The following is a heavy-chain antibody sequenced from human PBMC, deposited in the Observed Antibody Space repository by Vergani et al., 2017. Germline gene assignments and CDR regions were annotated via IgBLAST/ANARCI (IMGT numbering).Heavy chain of an antibody. CDR1: GYTFTGYY. Sequence: QVQLVQSGAEVKKPGASVKVSCKASGYTFTGYYMHWVRQAPGQGLEWMGWINPNSGGTNYAQKFQGRVTMTRDTSISTAYMELSRLGSDDTAVYYCARDRGLSGSGREKPKNWCDPWGQGTLGTVSS. CDR2: INPNSGGT. V-gene: IGHV1-2*02. J-gene: IGHJ5*02. D-gene: IGHD3-10*01. CDR3: ARDRGLSGSGREKPKNWCDP.